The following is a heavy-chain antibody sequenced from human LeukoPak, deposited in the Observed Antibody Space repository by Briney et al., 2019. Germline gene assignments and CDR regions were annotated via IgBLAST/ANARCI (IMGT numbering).Heavy chain of an antibody. V-gene: IGHV4-61*05. Sequence: SETLSLTCTVSGGSISSIGYYWGWIRQPPGKGLEWIGYIYYSGSTNYNPSLKSRVTISVDTSENQFSLKLTSVTAADTAVYYCARAHSIASYYYGVDVWGQGTTVTVSS. CDR2: IYYSGST. J-gene: IGHJ6*02. CDR3: ARAHSIASYYYGVDV. CDR1: GGSISSIGYY. D-gene: IGHD2/OR15-2a*01.